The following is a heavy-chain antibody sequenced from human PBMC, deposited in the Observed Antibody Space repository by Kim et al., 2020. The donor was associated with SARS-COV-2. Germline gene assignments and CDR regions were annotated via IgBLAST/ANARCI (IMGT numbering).Heavy chain of an antibody. V-gene: IGHV3-11*01. Sequence: VKGRFTISRDNAKNSLYLQLNSLRAEDTAVYYCARVQFGGGYYYHYGLDIWGQGTTVTVSS. J-gene: IGHJ6*02. CDR3: ARVQFGGGYYYHYGLDI. D-gene: IGHD2-15*01.